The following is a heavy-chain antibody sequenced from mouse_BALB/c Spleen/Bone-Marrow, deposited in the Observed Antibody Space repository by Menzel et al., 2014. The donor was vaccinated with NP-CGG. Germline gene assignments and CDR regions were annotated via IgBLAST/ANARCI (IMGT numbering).Heavy chain of an antibody. CDR1: GCTFTSYW. V-gene: IGHV1-69*02. CDR2: IYPSDNYT. D-gene: IGHD2-3*01. J-gene: IGHJ2*01. Sequence: QVHVKQSGAELVRPGASVKLSCKTSGCTFTSYWINWVKQRPGQGLEWIGNIYPSDNYTNYNQKFKDKATLTVDISSTTAYMQLSSPTSEDSAVYYCTRTYEYFDYWGQGTTLAVSS. CDR3: TRTYEYFDY.